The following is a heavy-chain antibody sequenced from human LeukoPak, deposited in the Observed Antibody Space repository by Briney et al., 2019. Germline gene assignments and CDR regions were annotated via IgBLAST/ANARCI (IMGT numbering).Heavy chain of an antibody. CDR3: ARVRASKQDCSGGSCYSANYYYYYMDV. Sequence: PGGSLRLSWAASGFTFSSNWMSWVRQAPGKGLEWVANIKQDGREKSYVDSVKGRFTTSRENDKNSLYSQMNSLRPEDTAVYYCARVRASKQDCSGGSCYSANYYYYYMDVWGKGTTVTISS. CDR2: IKQDGREK. CDR1: GFTFSSNW. D-gene: IGHD2-15*01. V-gene: IGHV3-7*01. J-gene: IGHJ6*03.